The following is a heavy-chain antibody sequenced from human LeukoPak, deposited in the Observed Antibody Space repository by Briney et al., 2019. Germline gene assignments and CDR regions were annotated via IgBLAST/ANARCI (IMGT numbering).Heavy chain of an antibody. D-gene: IGHD4-11*01. J-gene: IGHJ5*02. Sequence: GGSLRLSCAASGFTFDDYAMHWVRQAPGKGLEWVSGISWNSGSIGYADSVKGRFTISRDNAKNSLYLQMNSLRAEDTALYYCAKDRYDYSLYNWFDPWGQGTLVTVSS. CDR1: GFTFDDYA. CDR3: AKDRYDYSLYNWFDP. CDR2: ISWNSGSI. V-gene: IGHV3-9*01.